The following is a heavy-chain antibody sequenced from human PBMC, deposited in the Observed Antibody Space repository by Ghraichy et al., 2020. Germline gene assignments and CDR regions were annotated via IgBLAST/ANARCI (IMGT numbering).Heavy chain of an antibody. J-gene: IGHJ4*02. CDR1: GFTFSSYA. CDR2: ISGSGGST. Sequence: GESLNISCAASGFTFSSYAMSWVRQAPGKGLEWVSAISGSGGSTYYADSVKGRFTISRDNSKNTLYLQMNSLRAEDTAVYYCAKDPGVRSYHIVVVPAAHDYWGQGTLVTVSS. V-gene: IGHV3-23*01. D-gene: IGHD2-2*01. CDR3: AKDPGVRSYHIVVVPAAHDY.